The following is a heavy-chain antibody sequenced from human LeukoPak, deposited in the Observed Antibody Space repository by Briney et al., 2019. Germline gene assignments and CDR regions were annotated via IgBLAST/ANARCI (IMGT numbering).Heavy chain of an antibody. CDR1: KFTFSSYG. Sequence: GGSLRLSCAASKFTFSSYGMHWVRQAPGKGLEWVAVIWYDGSNKYYADSVKGRFTISRDNSKNTLYLQMNSLRAEDTAVYYCARGGLWAGPFDYWGQGTLVTVSS. CDR3: ARGGLWAGPFDY. V-gene: IGHV3-33*08. D-gene: IGHD3-16*01. CDR2: IWYDGSNK. J-gene: IGHJ4*02.